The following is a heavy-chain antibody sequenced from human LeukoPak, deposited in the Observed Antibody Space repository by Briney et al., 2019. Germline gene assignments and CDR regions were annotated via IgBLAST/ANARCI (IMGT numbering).Heavy chain of an antibody. CDR3: AKGRIYCGGDCYPLYYFDY. CDR1: GFTFSSYA. D-gene: IGHD2-21*02. CDR2: ISGSGGST. J-gene: IGHJ4*02. V-gene: IGHV3-23*01. Sequence: GGSLRLSCAASGFTFSSYAMSWVRRAPGKGLEWVSAISGSGGSTYYADSVKGRFTISRDNSKNTRYLQMNSLRAEDTAVYYCAKGRIYCGGDCYPLYYFDYWGQGTLVTVSS.